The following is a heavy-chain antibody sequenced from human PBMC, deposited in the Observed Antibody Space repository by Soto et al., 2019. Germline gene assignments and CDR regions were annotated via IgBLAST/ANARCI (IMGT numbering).Heavy chain of an antibody. CDR3: ARAGIVATYNFDY. Sequence: SVKVSCKASGYTFSSYAISWVRQAPGQGLEWMGGIIPIFGTANYAQKFQGRVTITADESTSTAYMELSSLRSEDTAVYYCARAGIVATYNFDYWGQGTLVTVSS. CDR1: GYTFSSYA. J-gene: IGHJ4*02. CDR2: IIPIFGTA. V-gene: IGHV1-69*13. D-gene: IGHD5-12*01.